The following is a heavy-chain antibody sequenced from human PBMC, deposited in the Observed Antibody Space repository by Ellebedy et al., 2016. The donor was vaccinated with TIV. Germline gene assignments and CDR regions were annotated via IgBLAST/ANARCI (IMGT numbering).Heavy chain of an antibody. V-gene: IGHV3-72*01. Sequence: GESLKISCAASGFTFSDHYMNWVRQAPGKGLEWVGFIRSKAYGGTTEYAASVKGRFTISRDDSKNSLYLQMNSLKTEDTAVYYCSREGSWTLNYWGQGTLVTVSS. J-gene: IGHJ4*02. D-gene: IGHD3/OR15-3a*01. CDR1: GFTFSDHY. CDR3: SREGSWTLNY. CDR2: IRSKAYGGTT.